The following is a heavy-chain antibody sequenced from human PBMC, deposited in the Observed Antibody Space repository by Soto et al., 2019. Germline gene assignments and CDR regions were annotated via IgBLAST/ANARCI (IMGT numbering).Heavy chain of an antibody. J-gene: IGHJ6*02. D-gene: IGHD3-10*01. Sequence: PSETLSLTCTVSGGSISSSSYYWGWIRQPPGKGLEWIWYIYYSGSTNYNPSLKSRVTISVDTSKNQFSLKLSSVTAADTAVYYCATRSRYYYGSGSYLGYYYGMDVWGQGTTVTVSS. V-gene: IGHV4-61*05. CDR1: GGSISSSSYY. CDR3: ATRSRYYYGSGSYLGYYYGMDV. CDR2: IYYSGST.